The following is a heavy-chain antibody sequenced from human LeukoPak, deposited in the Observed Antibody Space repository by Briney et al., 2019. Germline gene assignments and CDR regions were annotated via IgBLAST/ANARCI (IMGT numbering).Heavy chain of an antibody. Sequence: ASVKVSCKASGYIFTDNFMQWVRHALGQGVEWMWWINPTSGGTSYAQKFKGRVTMTRDTSISTVYMELSRLGSDDTAVYYCSRDYELGTPGSAYEFFDYWGQGTLVTVSS. CDR2: INPTSGGT. CDR3: SRDYELGTPGSAYEFFDY. CDR1: GYIFTDNF. V-gene: IGHV1-2*02. J-gene: IGHJ4*02. D-gene: IGHD3-10*01.